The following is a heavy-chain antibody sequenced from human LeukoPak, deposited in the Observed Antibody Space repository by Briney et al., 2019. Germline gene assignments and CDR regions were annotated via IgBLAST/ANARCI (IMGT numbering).Heavy chain of an antibody. D-gene: IGHD3-22*01. CDR1: GFTFSSYG. Sequence: PGGSLRLSCAASGFTFSSYGMSWVRQAPGKGLEWVSAISGSGGSTYYADSVKGRFTISRDNSKNTLYLQMNSLRAEDTAVYYCAKDWHYDSSGGYWGQGTLVTVYS. CDR2: ISGSGGST. CDR3: AKDWHYDSSGGY. V-gene: IGHV3-23*01. J-gene: IGHJ4*02.